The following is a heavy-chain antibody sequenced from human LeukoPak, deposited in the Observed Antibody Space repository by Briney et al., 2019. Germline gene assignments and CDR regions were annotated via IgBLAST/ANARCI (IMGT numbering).Heavy chain of an antibody. D-gene: IGHD2-2*01. Sequence: ASVKVSCKASGCTFTSYYMHWVRQAPGQGLEWMGIINPSGGSTSYAQKFQGRVTMTRDTSTSTVYMELSSLRSEDTAVYYCARDIVVVPAAPYYYHYYGMDVWGQGTTVTVSS. J-gene: IGHJ6*02. CDR2: INPSGGST. CDR1: GCTFTSYY. V-gene: IGHV1-46*01. CDR3: ARDIVVVPAAPYYYHYYGMDV.